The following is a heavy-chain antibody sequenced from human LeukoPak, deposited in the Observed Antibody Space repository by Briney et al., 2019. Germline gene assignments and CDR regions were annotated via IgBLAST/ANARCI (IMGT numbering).Heavy chain of an antibody. CDR2: IYYGGST. D-gene: IGHD6-13*01. CDR3: AATSSSSWFGYYFDY. CDR1: GGSISSSNYY. Sequence: SETLSLTCTVSGGSISSSNYYWGWIRQPPGEGLEWIGSIYYGGSTYYNPSLKSRVTISVDTSKNQFSLKLSSVTAADTAVYYCAATSSSSWFGYYFDYWGQGTLVTVSS. J-gene: IGHJ4*02. V-gene: IGHV4-39*01.